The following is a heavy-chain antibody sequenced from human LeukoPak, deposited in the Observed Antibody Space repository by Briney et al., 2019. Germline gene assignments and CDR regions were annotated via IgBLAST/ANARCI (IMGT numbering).Heavy chain of an antibody. J-gene: IGHJ6*02. Sequence: SETLSLTCTVSGGSISSSSYYWGWIRQPPVKELEWIGSIYSGGSSYYNPSLKSRVTISVDTSNNQFSLKVNSVTAADTAVYYCARDAGHQLSRRNYYAMDVWGQGTTVTATS. CDR3: ARDAGHQLSRRNYYAMDV. D-gene: IGHD1-1*01. CDR2: IYSGGSS. V-gene: IGHV4-39*07. CDR1: GGSISSSSYY.